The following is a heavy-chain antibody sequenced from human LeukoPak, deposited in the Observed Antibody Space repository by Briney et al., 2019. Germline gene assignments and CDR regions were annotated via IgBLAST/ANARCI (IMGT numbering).Heavy chain of an antibody. CDR3: AKASPEGGIAAAGRMGSPVDY. Sequence: PTGGSLRLSCAASGFTFSSYGMHWVRQAPGKGLEWVAVISYDGSNKYYADSVKGRFTISRDNSKNTLYLQMNSLRAEDTAVYYCAKASPEGGIAAAGRMGSPVDYWGQGTLVTVSS. J-gene: IGHJ4*02. CDR1: GFTFSSYG. V-gene: IGHV3-30*18. D-gene: IGHD6-13*01. CDR2: ISYDGSNK.